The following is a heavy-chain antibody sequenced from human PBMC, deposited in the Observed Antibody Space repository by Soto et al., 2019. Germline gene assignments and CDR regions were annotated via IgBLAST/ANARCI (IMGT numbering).Heavy chain of an antibody. V-gene: IGHV5-51*01. J-gene: IGHJ5*02. CDR3: ARGNVANYFEP. CDR2: IYPSDSTV. Sequence: GESLKISCQSSGYTFANYWIVWVRQMPGKGLEWMGLIYPSDSTVKYSPSVQGPVTMSVDKSISTAYLRWSSLKASDAAVYYCARGNVANYFEPWGQGTLVTVSS. CDR1: GYTFANYW. D-gene: IGHD1-7*01.